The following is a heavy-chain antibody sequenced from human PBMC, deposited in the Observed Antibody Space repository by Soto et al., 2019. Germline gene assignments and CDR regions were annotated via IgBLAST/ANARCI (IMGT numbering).Heavy chain of an antibody. V-gene: IGHV1-69*13. CDR3: ARLRYLDGAARYGMDV. J-gene: IGHJ6*02. Sequence: SVKVSCKASGGTFSSYAISWVRQAPGQGLEWMGGIIPIFGTANYAQKFQGRVTITADESTSTAYMELSSLRSEDTAVYYCARLRYLDGAARYGMDVWGQGTTVTVSS. D-gene: IGHD3-3*01. CDR2: IIPIFGTA. CDR1: GGTFSSYA.